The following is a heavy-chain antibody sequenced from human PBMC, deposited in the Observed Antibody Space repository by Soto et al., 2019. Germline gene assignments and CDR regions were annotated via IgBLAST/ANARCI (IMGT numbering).Heavy chain of an antibody. D-gene: IGHD2-15*01. V-gene: IGHV3-48*02. CDR1: GFTFSTYS. J-gene: IGHJ3*02. CDR3: ARDASWAFDI. CDR2: ITSSSNAI. Sequence: VQLVESGGGLVQPGGSLRLSCAGSGFTFSTYSMNWVRQAPGKGLEWVSYITSSSNAIYYADSVKGRFTISRDNAKNSLYLQMNSLRDEDTAVYYCARDASWAFDIWGQGTMVTVSS.